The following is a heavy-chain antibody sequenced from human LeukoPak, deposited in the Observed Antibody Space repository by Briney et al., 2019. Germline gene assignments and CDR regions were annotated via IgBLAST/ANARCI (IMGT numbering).Heavy chain of an antibody. Sequence: PGGSLRLSCEASGFTFSSYRMSWVRQAPGKGLEWVANIQHDGSEKYYVDSVKGRFTISRDNAKNSLYLQMNSLRAEDTAVYLCARDPNRSTYGMDVWGQGTTVTVSS. CDR2: IQHDGSEK. D-gene: IGHD2/OR15-2a*01. J-gene: IGHJ6*02. V-gene: IGHV3-7*03. CDR1: GFTFSSYR. CDR3: ARDPNRSTYGMDV.